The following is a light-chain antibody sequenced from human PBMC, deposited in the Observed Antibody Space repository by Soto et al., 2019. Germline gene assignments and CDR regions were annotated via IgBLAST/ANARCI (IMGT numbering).Light chain of an antibody. CDR1: QSVSRN. CDR3: HQYDFWPYT. CDR2: GAF. V-gene: IGKV3-15*01. J-gene: IGKJ2*01. Sequence: EMVMTQSPATLSVSPGERATLSCRASQSVSRNLAWYQQKPGQAPRLLIYGAFTRATGTPARFSGSGSGTEFTLTISSLQSEDFAVYYCHQYDFWPYTFGQGTKLEIK.